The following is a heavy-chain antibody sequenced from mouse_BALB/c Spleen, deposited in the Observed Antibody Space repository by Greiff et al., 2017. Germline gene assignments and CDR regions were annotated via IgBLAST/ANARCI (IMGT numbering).Heavy chain of an antibody. D-gene: IGHD2-1*01. CDR3: ARRDGNYRDFDY. CDR1: GFTFSSFG. V-gene: IGHV5-17*02. J-gene: IGHJ2*01. CDR2: ISSGSSTI. Sequence: DVQLVESGGGLVQPGGSQKLSCAASGFTFSSFGMHWVRQAPEKGLEWVAYISSGSSTIYYADTVKGRFTISRDNPKNTLFLQMTSLRSEDTAMYYCARRDGNYRDFDYWGQGTTLTVSS.